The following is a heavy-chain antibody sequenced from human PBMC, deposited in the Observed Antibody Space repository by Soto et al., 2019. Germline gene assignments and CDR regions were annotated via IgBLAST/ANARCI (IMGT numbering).Heavy chain of an antibody. CDR2: IIPILGIA. Sequence: QVQLVQSGAEVKKPGSSVKVSCKASGGTFSSYTISWVRQAPGQGLEWMGRIIPILGIANYAQKFQGRVTITADKPTSTANMELSSLRSEDTAVYYCARGGSDYGDNEVFDDYWGQGTLVTVSS. D-gene: IGHD4-17*01. CDR1: GGTFSSYT. V-gene: IGHV1-69*02. CDR3: ARGGSDYGDNEVFDDY. J-gene: IGHJ4*02.